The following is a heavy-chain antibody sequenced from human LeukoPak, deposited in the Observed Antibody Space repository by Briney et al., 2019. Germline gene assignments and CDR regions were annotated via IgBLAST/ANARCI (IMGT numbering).Heavy chain of an antibody. V-gene: IGHV1-69*06. J-gene: IGHJ5*02. CDR1: GGTFSSYA. D-gene: IGHD6-13*01. Sequence: SVKVSCKASGGTFSSYAISWVRQAPGQGLEWMGGIIPIFGTANYAQKFQGRVTITADKSTSTAYMELSSLRSEDTAVYYCARVRYSSSWYNMGWFDPWGQGTLVTVSS. CDR2: IIPIFGTA. CDR3: ARVRYSSSWYNMGWFDP.